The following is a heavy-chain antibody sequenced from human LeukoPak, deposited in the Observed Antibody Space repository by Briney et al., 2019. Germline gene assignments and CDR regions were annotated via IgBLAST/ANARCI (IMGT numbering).Heavy chain of an antibody. CDR3: ASAMRPRYDILTGYYNQYFDY. D-gene: IGHD3-9*01. CDR1: GRSISSHY. V-gene: IGHV4-59*11. CDR2: IYYSGST. J-gene: IGHJ4*02. Sequence: PSETLSLLCTVSGRSISSHYWSWIRQPPGKGLEGIGYIYYSGSTNYNPSLKSRVTISVDTSKNQFSLKLSSVTAADTAVYYCASAMRPRYDILTGYYNQYFDYWGQGTLVTVSS.